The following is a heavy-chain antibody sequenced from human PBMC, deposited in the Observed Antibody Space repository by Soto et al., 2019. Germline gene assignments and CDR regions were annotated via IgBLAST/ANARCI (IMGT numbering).Heavy chain of an antibody. CDR1: GYTFTGYY. Sequence: ASVKVSCKASGYTFTGYYMHWVRQAPGQGLEWMGWINPNSGGTHYAQKFQGWVTMTRDTFISTAYMELSRLRSDDTVVYYCARARGTVAYYDFWSGYSYNWFDPWGQGTLVTVSS. J-gene: IGHJ5*02. CDR3: ARARGTVAYYDFWSGYSYNWFDP. D-gene: IGHD3-3*01. V-gene: IGHV1-2*04. CDR2: INPNSGGT.